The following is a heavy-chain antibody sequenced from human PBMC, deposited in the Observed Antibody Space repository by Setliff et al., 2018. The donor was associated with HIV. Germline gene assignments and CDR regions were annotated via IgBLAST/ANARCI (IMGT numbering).Heavy chain of an antibody. D-gene: IGHD3-9*01. CDR3: ARGAPYYDILTGYYSYYYYYMDV. V-gene: IGHV4-61*08. J-gene: IGHJ6*03. Sequence: SETLSLTCTVSGGSISSGGYYWSWIRQHPGKGLEWIGYISYSGSTNYNPSLKSRVTISVDTSKNQFSLKLSSVTAADTAVYYCARGAPYYDILTGYYSYYYYYMDVWGKGTTVTVSS. CDR1: GGSISSGGYY. CDR2: ISYSGST.